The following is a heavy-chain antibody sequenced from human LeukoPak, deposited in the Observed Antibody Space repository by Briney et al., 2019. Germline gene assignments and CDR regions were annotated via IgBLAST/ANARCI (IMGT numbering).Heavy chain of an antibody. J-gene: IGHJ4*02. CDR3: ARVVGTDEGADY. CDR2: IKPDGSEK. D-gene: IGHD1-7*01. CDR1: GFTFRHYW. V-gene: IGHV3-7*04. Sequence: PGGSPRLSCAASGFTFRHYWMNWVRQASGKGLEWVANIKPDGSEKRYADSVKGRFTISRDNAENSLYLQMNSLRAEDTAVYYCARVVGTDEGADYWGQGTLVTVSS.